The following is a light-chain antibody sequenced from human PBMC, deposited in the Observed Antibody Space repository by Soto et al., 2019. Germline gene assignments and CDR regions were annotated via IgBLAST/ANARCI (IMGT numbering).Light chain of an antibody. Sequence: QSALTQPRSVSGSPGQSVTISCTGTSSDVGGYNYVSWYQQHPGKAPKLMIYDVSKRPSGVPDRFSGSKSGNTASLTISGLQAEDEADYYCCSYAGSLCVFGTGTKSPS. CDR2: DVS. J-gene: IGLJ1*01. CDR1: SSDVGGYNY. V-gene: IGLV2-11*01. CDR3: CSYAGSLCV.